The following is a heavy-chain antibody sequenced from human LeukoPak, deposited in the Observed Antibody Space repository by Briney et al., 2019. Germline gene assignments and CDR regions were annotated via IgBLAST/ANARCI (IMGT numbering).Heavy chain of an antibody. Sequence: PGGSLRLSCAASGFTFSSYGMHWVRQAPGKGLEWVSGISGSDGSTYYADSVKGRFSISRDNSKKTLFLQMNSLRAEDTAVYYCAKSGYSSGWFRAFDIWGQGTLVTVSS. J-gene: IGHJ3*02. V-gene: IGHV3-23*01. D-gene: IGHD6-19*01. CDR1: GFTFSSYG. CDR3: AKSGYSSGWFRAFDI. CDR2: ISGSDGST.